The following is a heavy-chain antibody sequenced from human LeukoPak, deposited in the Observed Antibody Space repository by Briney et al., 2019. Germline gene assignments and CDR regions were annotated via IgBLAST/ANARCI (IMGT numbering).Heavy chain of an antibody. Sequence: PGGSLRLSCAASGFTFDDYTMHWVRQAPGKGLEWVSLISWDGGSTYYADSVKGRFTISRDNAKKSLYLQMNSLRAEDTAVYYCARDYDILTGYFRGGFDYWGQGTLVTVSS. CDR2: ISWDGGST. J-gene: IGHJ4*02. CDR1: GFTFDDYT. CDR3: ARDYDILTGYFRGGFDY. D-gene: IGHD3-9*01. V-gene: IGHV3-43*01.